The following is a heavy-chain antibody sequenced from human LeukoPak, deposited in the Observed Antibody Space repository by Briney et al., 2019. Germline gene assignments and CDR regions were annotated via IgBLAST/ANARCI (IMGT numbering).Heavy chain of an antibody. J-gene: IGHJ4*02. Sequence: GGSLRLSCAASGFTFSSYAMHWVRQAPGKGLEWVAVISYDGSSKYYADSVKGRFTISRDNSKNTLYLQMNSLRAEDTAVYYCARDHTTYCGGDCYSGYWGQGTLVTVSS. CDR3: ARDHTTYCGGDCYSGY. V-gene: IGHV3-30-3*01. CDR2: ISYDGSSK. CDR1: GFTFSSYA. D-gene: IGHD2-21*02.